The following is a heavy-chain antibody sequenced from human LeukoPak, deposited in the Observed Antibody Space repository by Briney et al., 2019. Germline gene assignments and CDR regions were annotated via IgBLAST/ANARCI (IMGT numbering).Heavy chain of an antibody. Sequence: SETLSLTCTVSGGSISSYYWSWIRQPPGKGLEWIGYIYYSGSTNYNPSLKSRVAISVDTSKNQFSLKLSSVTAADTAVYYCARGQGTVTTHWGQGTLVTVSS. CDR3: ARGQGTVTTH. J-gene: IGHJ4*02. CDR1: GGSISSYY. CDR2: IYYSGST. D-gene: IGHD4-17*01. V-gene: IGHV4-59*08.